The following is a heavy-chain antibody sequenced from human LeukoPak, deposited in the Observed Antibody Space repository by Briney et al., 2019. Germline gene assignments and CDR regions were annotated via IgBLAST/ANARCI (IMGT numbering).Heavy chain of an antibody. D-gene: IGHD3-10*01. CDR3: ARNKYYGSGSYYKRFDY. Sequence: SGTLSLTCTVSGGSISSYYWSWIRQPPGKGLEWIGYIYYSGSTNYNPSLKSRVTTSVDTSKNQFSLKLSSVTAADTAVYYCARNKYYGSGSYYKRFDYWGQGTLVTVSS. J-gene: IGHJ4*02. CDR2: IYYSGST. V-gene: IGHV4-59*01. CDR1: GGSISSYY.